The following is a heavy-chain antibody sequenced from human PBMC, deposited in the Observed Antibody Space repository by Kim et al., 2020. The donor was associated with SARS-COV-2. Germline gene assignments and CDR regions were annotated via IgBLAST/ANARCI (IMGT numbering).Heavy chain of an antibody. CDR1: GFNIRDFA. Sequence: GGSLRLSCAASGFNIRDFAMSWVRRGPGKGLEWVSAVSGGGARTYYADSVKGSFTISRDTSKNTLHLEISSLRAEDTAVYYCAKDVKESSSWYTVAYWGQGTLVAVSS. V-gene: IGHV3-23*01. CDR3: AKDVKESSSWYTVAY. CDR2: VSGGGART. J-gene: IGHJ4*02. D-gene: IGHD6-13*01.